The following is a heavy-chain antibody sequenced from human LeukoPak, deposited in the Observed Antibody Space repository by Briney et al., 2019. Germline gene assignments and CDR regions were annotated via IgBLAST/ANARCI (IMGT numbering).Heavy chain of an antibody. D-gene: IGHD2-2*01. CDR3: ARGEVVVPADADVTSGLDV. J-gene: IGHJ6*02. CDR1: GGSFSGYS. CDR2: INHSGRT. Sequence: ASETLSLACAVYGGSFSGYSCSWIRQPPGKGLEWHGEINHSGRTHYNPTLQSRVSMSVDTHKHEFSLQLSSVTAADPAVYYCARGEVVVPADADVTSGLDVWRRGTTVTVPS. V-gene: IGHV4-34*01.